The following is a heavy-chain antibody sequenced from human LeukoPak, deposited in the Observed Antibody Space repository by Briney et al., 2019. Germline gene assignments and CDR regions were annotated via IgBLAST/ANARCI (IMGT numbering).Heavy chain of an antibody. CDR1: GFTVSSTH. CDR3: ARGGGLDV. D-gene: IGHD3-16*01. J-gene: IGHJ6*02. Sequence: GGSLRLSCAASGFTVSSTHMNWARQAPGKGLEWVASINHNGNVNYYVDSVKGRFTISRDNAKNSLYLQMSNLRAEDTAVYFCARGGGLDVWGQGATVTVSS. CDR2: INHNGNVN. V-gene: IGHV3-7*03.